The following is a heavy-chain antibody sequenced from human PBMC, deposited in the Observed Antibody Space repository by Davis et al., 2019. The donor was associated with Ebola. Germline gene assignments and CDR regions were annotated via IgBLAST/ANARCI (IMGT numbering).Heavy chain of an antibody. CDR2: INHSGST. J-gene: IGHJ3*02. CDR1: GLSFSGYY. D-gene: IGHD4-17*01. CDR3: ARGLMTTVTHDAFDI. V-gene: IGHV4-34*01. Sequence: PSETLSLTCAVYGLSFSGYYLSWIRQPPGKGLDWIGEINHSGSTNYNPSLKSRVTISVDTSKNQFSLKLSSVTAADTAVYYCARGLMTTVTHDAFDIWGQGTMVTVSS.